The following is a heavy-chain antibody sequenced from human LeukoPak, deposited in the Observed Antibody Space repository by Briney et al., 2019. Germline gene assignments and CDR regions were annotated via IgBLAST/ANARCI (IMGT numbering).Heavy chain of an antibody. V-gene: IGHV1-8*01. CDR3: ARGPRCSGGSCYFYYFDY. CDR2: MNPNSGNT. D-gene: IGHD2-15*01. CDR1: GYTFTSYD. J-gene: IGHJ4*02. Sequence: ASVKVSCKASGYTFTSYDINWVRQATGQGLEWMGWMNPNSGNTGYAQKFQGRVTMTRNTSISTAYMEPSSLRSEDTAVYYCARGPRCSGGSCYFYYFDYWGQGTLVTVSS.